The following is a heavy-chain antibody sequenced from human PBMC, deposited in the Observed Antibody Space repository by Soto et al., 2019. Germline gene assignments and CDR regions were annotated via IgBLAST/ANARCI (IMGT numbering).Heavy chain of an antibody. V-gene: IGHV3-53*01. CDR2: LYTGGSA. CDR3: ARSFNDWTTYFDY. J-gene: IGHJ4*02. D-gene: IGHD3-9*01. Sequence: TGGSLRLSCAASGFSVTDHCMTWVRQAPGKGLEWVSVLYTGGSAYYGDSVKGRFTISRDSSTNTLYLQMNSLKVGDTAFYFCARSFNDWTTYFDYWSEGTLVTV. CDR1: GFSVTDHC.